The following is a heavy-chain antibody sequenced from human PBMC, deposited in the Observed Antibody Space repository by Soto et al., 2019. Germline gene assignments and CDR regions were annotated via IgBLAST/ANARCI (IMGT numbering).Heavy chain of an antibody. CDR3: ARGGSSWYNWFDP. D-gene: IGHD6-13*01. J-gene: IGHJ5*02. Sequence: PSETLSLTCTVSGGSISSYYWSWIRQPPGKGLEWIGYIYYSGSTNYNPSLKSRVTISVDTSKTQFSLKLGSVTAADTAVYSCARGGSSWYNWFDPWGQGTLVTVSS. CDR1: GGSISSYY. CDR2: IYYSGST. V-gene: IGHV4-59*01.